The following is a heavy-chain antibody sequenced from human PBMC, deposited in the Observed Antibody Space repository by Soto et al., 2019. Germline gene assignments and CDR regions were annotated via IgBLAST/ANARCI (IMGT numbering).Heavy chain of an antibody. D-gene: IGHD2-8*02. Sequence: QVQLVQSGAEVKKAGASVRLSCKASGYTFSSHYMHWVRQAPGQGLEWMGIINPTGGSTTYAQQFQGRLTMTSDTSTSTVYMELNSLRSEDTAVYYCARNALVLVSTTEPDYWGQGTLITVSS. CDR2: INPTGGST. J-gene: IGHJ4*02. CDR1: GYTFSSHY. V-gene: IGHV1-46*01. CDR3: ARNALVLVSTTEPDY.